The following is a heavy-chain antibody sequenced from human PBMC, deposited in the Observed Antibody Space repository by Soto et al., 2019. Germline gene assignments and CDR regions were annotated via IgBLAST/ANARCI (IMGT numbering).Heavy chain of an antibody. CDR2: ISSGGGDT. CDR1: GFTFSSYA. CDR3: ARKGGNYYDSSGYYYPFDY. V-gene: IGHV3-23*01. J-gene: IGHJ4*02. D-gene: IGHD3-22*01. Sequence: LRLSCSASGFTFSSYAMSWVRQAAGKGLEWVSGISSGGGDTDYADSVKGRFTISRDNSKNTLYLQMNSLRAEDTAVYYCARKGGNYYDSSGYYYPFDYWGQGTLVTVSS.